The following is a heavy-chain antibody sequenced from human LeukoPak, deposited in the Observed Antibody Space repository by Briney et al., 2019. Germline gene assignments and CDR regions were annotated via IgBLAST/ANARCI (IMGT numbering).Heavy chain of an antibody. D-gene: IGHD3-16*01. V-gene: IGHV1-2*02. CDR3: ARGGGYSFSLFDK. J-gene: IGHJ4*02. CDR1: GCTFTGYY. CDR2: ISPNSGGT. Sequence: GASVKVSCKASGCTFTGYYMHWVRQAPGQGLEWMGWISPNSGGTNYAQKFQGRVTMTRDTSITTAYMELSRLTSDDTAVYYCARGGGYSFSLFDKWGQGTLVTVSS.